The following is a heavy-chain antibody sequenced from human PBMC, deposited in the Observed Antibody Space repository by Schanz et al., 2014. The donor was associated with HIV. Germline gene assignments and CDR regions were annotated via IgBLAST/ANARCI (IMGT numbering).Heavy chain of an antibody. J-gene: IGHJ6*02. CDR2: IDGGAGRIV. CDR3: ARGPWYSGGLAADYNSYDVDA. Sequence: VQLVESGGGVVRPGGSLRLSCAASGFDFSDSYMNWFRQAPGQRLEWLPQIDGGAGRIVHYAASVKGRFTISRDNANNPLALQVTSLGAEATAFYSCARGPWYSGGLAADYNSYDVDAGAQGPGDIFSS. V-gene: IGHV3-11*01. CDR1: GFDFSDSY. D-gene: IGHD6-19*01.